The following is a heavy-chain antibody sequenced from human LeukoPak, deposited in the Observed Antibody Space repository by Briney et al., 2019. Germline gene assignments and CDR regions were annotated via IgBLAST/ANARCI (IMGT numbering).Heavy chain of an antibody. CDR1: GFTLSTYD. Sequence: KSGGSLRLSCAASGFTLSTYDMHWVRQAPGKGLEWVSSISSSSSYIYYADSVKGRFTISRDNAKNSLYLQMNSLRAEDTAVYYCARDLLGGGLFDYWGQGTLVTVSS. J-gene: IGHJ4*02. CDR3: ARDLLGGGLFDY. D-gene: IGHD3-16*01. V-gene: IGHV3-21*01. CDR2: ISSSSSYI.